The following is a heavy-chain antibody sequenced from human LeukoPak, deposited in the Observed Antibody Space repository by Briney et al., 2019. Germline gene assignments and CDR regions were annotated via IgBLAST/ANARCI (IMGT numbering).Heavy chain of an antibody. CDR1: GFTFSSYW. V-gene: IGHV3-7*01. CDR3: ARDALRGYYYDSSGYYYPENDY. J-gene: IGHJ4*02. CDR2: IKQDGSEK. D-gene: IGHD3-22*01. Sequence: PGGSLRLSCAASGFTFSSYWMSWVRQAPGKGLEWVANIKQDGSEKYYVDSVKGRFTISRDNAKNSLYLQMNSPRAEDTAVYYCARDALRGYYYDSSGYYYPENDYWGQGTLVTVSS.